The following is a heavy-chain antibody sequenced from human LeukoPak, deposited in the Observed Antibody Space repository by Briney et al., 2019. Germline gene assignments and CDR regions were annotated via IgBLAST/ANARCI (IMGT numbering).Heavy chain of an antibody. Sequence: SETLSLTCTVSGGSMNINNYYWAWIRQSPGKGLEWLGSIYYTGTTYYNPSLDHRVTISVDTSKNQFSLKLSSVTAADTAVYYCARVGPLTGYYFGYYYYMDVWGKGTTVTVSS. D-gene: IGHD3-9*01. J-gene: IGHJ6*03. CDR1: GGSMNINNYY. CDR3: ARVGPLTGYYFGYYYYMDV. V-gene: IGHV4-39*07. CDR2: IYYTGTT.